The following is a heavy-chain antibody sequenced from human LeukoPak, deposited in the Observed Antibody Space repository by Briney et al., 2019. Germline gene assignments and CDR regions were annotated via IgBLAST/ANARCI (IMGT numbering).Heavy chain of an antibody. D-gene: IGHD6-13*01. V-gene: IGHV4-38-2*02. CDR2: IYHSGST. CDR3: ARVTTAAVSDP. J-gene: IGHJ5*02. CDR1: GYSISSGYY. Sequence: SETLSLTCTVSGYSISSGYYWGWIRQPPGKGLEWIGSIYHSGSTYYNPSLKSRVTISVDTSKNQLSLKLSSVTAADTAVYYCARVTTAAVSDPWGQGTLVTVSS.